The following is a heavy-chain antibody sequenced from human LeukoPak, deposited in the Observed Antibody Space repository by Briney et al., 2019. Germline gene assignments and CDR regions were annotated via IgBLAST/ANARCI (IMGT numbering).Heavy chain of an antibody. CDR2: IYYSGST. V-gene: IGHV4-59*01. CDR3: ASAKHSDYYYYYMDV. J-gene: IGHJ6*03. Sequence: SETLSLTCTVSGGSISSYYWSWIRQPPGKGLEWFGYIYYSGSTNYNPSLKSRVTISVDTSKNQFSLKLSSVTAADTAVYYCASAKHSDYYYYYMDVWGKGTTVTVSS. D-gene: IGHD2-15*01. CDR1: GGSISSYY.